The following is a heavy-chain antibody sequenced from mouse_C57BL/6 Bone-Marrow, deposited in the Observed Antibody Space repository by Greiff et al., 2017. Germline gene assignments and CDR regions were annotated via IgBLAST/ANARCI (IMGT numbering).Heavy chain of an antibody. Sequence: QVQLQQPGAELVMPGASVKLSCKASGYTFTSYWMHWVKQRPGQGLEWIGEIDPSDSYTNYNQKFKGKSTLTVAKSSSTAYMQLSSLTSEDSAVYYCARSDFDYWGQGTTLTVSS. V-gene: IGHV1-69*01. CDR1: GYTFTSYW. CDR3: ARSDFDY. CDR2: IDPSDSYT. J-gene: IGHJ2*01.